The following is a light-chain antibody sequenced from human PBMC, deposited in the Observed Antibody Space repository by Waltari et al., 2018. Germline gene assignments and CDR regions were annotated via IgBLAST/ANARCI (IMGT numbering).Light chain of an antibody. CDR3: ASYIGSALEL. Sequence: QSALTQPASVSGSPGQSITISCTGTNSDIGASNYVSWYQQHPGKAPILIIFDVTFRSAGCSHRFSGSKSGNTASLTISGLQAEDEADYFCASYIGSALELFGGGTRLTVL. CDR2: DVT. CDR1: NSDIGASNY. J-gene: IGLJ3*02. V-gene: IGLV2-14*03.